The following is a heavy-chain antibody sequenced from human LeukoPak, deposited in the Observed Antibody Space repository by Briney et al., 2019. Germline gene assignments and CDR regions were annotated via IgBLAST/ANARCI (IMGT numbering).Heavy chain of an antibody. Sequence: GGSLRLSCVASGFIFNNYAMHWVRQAPGKGLEWVAVISSDGNNKYYADSVRGRFTISRDNSRDTLYLQMNSLRSEDTAVYYCAREAQQLVTDFAFWGQGTLVTVSS. V-gene: IGHV3-30-3*01. J-gene: IGHJ4*02. CDR2: ISSDGNNK. CDR1: GFIFNNYA. D-gene: IGHD6-13*01. CDR3: AREAQQLVTDFAF.